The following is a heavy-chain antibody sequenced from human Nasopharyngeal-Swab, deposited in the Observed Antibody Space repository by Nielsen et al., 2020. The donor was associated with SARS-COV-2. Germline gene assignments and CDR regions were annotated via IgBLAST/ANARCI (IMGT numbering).Heavy chain of an antibody. Sequence: GESLKISCAASGFTFSSYEMNWVRQAPGKGLEWVSAISGSGGSTYYADSVKGRFTISRDNSKNTLYLQMNSLRAEDTAVYYCAKDQDPYCSSTSCWDYFDYWGQGTLVTVSS. J-gene: IGHJ4*02. CDR3: AKDQDPYCSSTSCWDYFDY. D-gene: IGHD2-2*01. CDR2: ISGSGGST. V-gene: IGHV3-23*01. CDR1: GFTFSSYE.